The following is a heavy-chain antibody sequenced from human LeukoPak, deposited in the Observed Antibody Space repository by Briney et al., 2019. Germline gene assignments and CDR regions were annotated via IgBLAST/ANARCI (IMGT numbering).Heavy chain of an antibody. J-gene: IGHJ4*02. CDR3: ARTGTGYYKAYYFDY. CDR1: GGSIIISSFY. D-gene: IGHD3-9*01. Sequence: SETLSLTCTVSGGSIIISSFYWGWIRQPPGKGLEWIGSIYYSGSTYYNPSLKSRVTISVDTSKNQFSLKLSSVTAADTAVYYCARTGTGYYKAYYFDYWGQGTLVTVSS. V-gene: IGHV4-39*07. CDR2: IYYSGST.